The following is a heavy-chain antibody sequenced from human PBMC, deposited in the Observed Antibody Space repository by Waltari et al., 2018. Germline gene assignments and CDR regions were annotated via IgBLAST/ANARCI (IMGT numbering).Heavy chain of an antibody. J-gene: IGHJ6*03. CDR2: ISSDGSGT. CDR1: GFTFGRNW. D-gene: IGHD3-22*01. CDR3: AREPSPDSSGYFYYYMDV. V-gene: IGHV3-74*01. Sequence: EVQLVESGGGLVQPGGSLRLSCAASGFTFGRNWMHWVRQAPRKGLVWVSRISSDGSGTIGADSVKGRFTISRDNSKNSLCLRLNSLRVEDAAVYYCAREPSPDSSGYFYYYMDVGGKGTTVTVSS.